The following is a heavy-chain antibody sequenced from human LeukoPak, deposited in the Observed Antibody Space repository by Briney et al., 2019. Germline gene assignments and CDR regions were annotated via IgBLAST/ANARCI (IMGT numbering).Heavy chain of an antibody. CDR3: ARGEGCSGGSCYGYCFDY. J-gene: IGHJ4*02. CDR1: GFTFDDYA. V-gene: IGHV3-74*01. CDR2: INSDGSST. D-gene: IGHD2-15*01. Sequence: GGSLGLSCAASGFTFDDYAMHWVRQAPGKGLVWVSRINSDGSSTSYADFVKGRFTISRDNAKNTLYLQMNSLRAEDTAVYYCARGEGCSGGSCYGYCFDYWGQGTLVTVSS.